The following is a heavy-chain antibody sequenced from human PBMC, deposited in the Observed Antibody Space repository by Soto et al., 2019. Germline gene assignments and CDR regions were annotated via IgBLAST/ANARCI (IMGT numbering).Heavy chain of an antibody. CDR1: GFIFSSDW. J-gene: IGHJ4*02. CDR3: VRDRPGSQHYFYY. CDR2: IDMDGSST. Sequence: EVQLVESGGGLVQPGGSLRLSCAASGFIFSSDWMHWVRQAPGKGLVWISRIDMDGSSTSYADSVKGRFTISRDNAEDPLFLQKNSLRAEDTAVYYWVRDRPGSQHYFYYWGQGILVTVSS. V-gene: IGHV3-74*01. D-gene: IGHD3-10*01.